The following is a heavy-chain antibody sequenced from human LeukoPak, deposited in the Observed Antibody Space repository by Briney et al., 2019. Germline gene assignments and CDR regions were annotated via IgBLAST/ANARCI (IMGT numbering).Heavy chain of an antibody. D-gene: IGHD1-14*01. CDR3: AKVDNRKYGHHDY. V-gene: IGHV3-23*01. J-gene: IGHJ4*02. Sequence: PGGSLRLSCAASGFTFSSYAMSWVRQAPGKGLEWVSSISGSDGTTYYADSVKGRFTISRDNSKYTLSLQMNSLRAEDTAVYYCAKVDNRKYGHHDYWGQGTLVTVSS. CDR1: GFTFSSYA. CDR2: ISGSDGTT.